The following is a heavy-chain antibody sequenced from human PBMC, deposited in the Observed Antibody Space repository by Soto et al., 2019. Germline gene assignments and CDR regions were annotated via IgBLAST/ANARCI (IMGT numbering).Heavy chain of an antibody. D-gene: IGHD3-10*01. CDR2: INPNSGGT. CDR3: ARVRGSGSYHYYFDY. V-gene: IGHV1-2*04. J-gene: IGHJ4*02. CDR1: GYTFTGYY. Sequence: GASVKVSCKASGYTFTGYYMHWVRQAPGQGLEWMGWINPNSGGTNYAQKFQGWVTMTRDTSISTAYMELSRLRSDDTAVYYCARVRGSGSYHYYFDYWGQGTLVTVSS.